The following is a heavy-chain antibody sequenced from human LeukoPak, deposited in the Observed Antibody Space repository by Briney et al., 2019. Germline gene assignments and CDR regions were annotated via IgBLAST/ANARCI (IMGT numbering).Heavy chain of an antibody. D-gene: IGHD3-10*01. CDR2: VSGSGGST. Sequence: PGGSLRLSCAASGFTFSSYGMSWVRQAPGKGLEWVSVVSGSGGSTFYADSVKGRLTISRDNSKNTVYLQMNSLRAEDTAVYYCAKRWFGELTFDYWGQGALVTVSS. J-gene: IGHJ4*02. CDR3: AKRWFGELTFDY. CDR1: GFTFSSYG. V-gene: IGHV3-23*01.